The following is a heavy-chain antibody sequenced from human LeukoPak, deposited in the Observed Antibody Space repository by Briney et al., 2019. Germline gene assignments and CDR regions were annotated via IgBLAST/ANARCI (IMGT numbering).Heavy chain of an antibody. D-gene: IGHD3-16*01. CDR1: GSTFTRYW. V-gene: IGHV5-51*01. J-gene: IGHJ5*02. Sequence: GESLKISCKGSGSTFTRYWIGWVRQLPGKGPEWLGIIFPGDSDTRYSPSFQGQVTISADKSISTAYLQWSSLRASDTAMYYCARGWVNNWFDPWGQGTLVTVSS. CDR2: IFPGDSDT. CDR3: ARGWVNNWFDP.